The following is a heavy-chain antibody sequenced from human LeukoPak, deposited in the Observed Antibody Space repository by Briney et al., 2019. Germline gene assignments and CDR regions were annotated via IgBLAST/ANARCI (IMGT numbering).Heavy chain of an antibody. J-gene: IGHJ4*02. CDR2: IIPILGIA. D-gene: IGHD3-10*01. CDR3: ARVYLPGFGESLDY. V-gene: IGHV1-69*04. CDR1: GGTFSSYA. Sequence: VASVKVSCKASGGTFSSYAISWVRQAPGQGLEWMGRIIPILGIANYAQKFQGRVTITADKSTSTAYMELSSLRSEDTAVYYCARVYLPGFGESLDYWGQGTLVTVSS.